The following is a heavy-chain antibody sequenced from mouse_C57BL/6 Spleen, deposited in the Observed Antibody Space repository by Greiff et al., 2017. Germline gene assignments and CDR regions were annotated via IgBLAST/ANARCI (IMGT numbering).Heavy chain of an antibody. J-gene: IGHJ2*01. Sequence: QVQLQQSGPELVKPGASVKISCKASGYAFSSSWMNWVKQRPGKGLEWIGRIYPGDGDTNYNGKFKGKATLTADKSSSTAYMQLSSLTSEDSAVYFCARIDEDYCDDWGQGTTLTVSS. V-gene: IGHV1-82*01. CDR2: IYPGDGDT. CDR3: ARIDEDYCDD. CDR1: GYAFSSSW. D-gene: IGHD2-3*01.